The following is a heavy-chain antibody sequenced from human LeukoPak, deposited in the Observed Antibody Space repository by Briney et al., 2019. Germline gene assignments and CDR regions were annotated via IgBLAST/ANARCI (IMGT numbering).Heavy chain of an antibody. V-gene: IGHV3-30*14. CDR2: ISYDGSNK. CDR1: GFTFSSYA. Sequence: GGSLRLSCAASGFTFSSYAMHWVRQAPGKGLEWVAVISYDGSNKYYADSVKGRFTISRDNSKNTLYLQMNSLRAEDTAVYYCARGYRSRWYYSSLDPWRQGTLVTVSS. D-gene: IGHD2-2*01. CDR3: ARGYRSRWYYSSLDP. J-gene: IGHJ5*02.